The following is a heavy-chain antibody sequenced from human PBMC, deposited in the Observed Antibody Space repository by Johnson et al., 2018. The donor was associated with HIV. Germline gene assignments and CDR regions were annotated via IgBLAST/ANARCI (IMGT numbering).Heavy chain of an antibody. V-gene: IGHV3-15*01. Sequence: VQLVESGGGVVQPGGSLRLSCAASGFTFSNAWMSWVRQAPGKGLEWVGRIKSRTDGETADYAAPVKGRFTISRDVSKNTLYLQMNSLKTEDTALYYCTTDVPGGPYYNAFDIWGQGTMVTVSS. CDR2: IKSRTDGETA. D-gene: IGHD1-26*01. CDR3: TTDVPGGPYYNAFDI. J-gene: IGHJ3*02. CDR1: GFTFSNAW.